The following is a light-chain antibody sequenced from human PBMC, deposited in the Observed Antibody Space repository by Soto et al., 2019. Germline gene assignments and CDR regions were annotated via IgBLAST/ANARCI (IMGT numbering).Light chain of an antibody. Sequence: EIVLTQSPATLSLSPGERATLSCRASQSVNTYLAWYQQKPGQAPRLLVYDVSNRATGIPHRFSGSGSGTYFTLTISSLEPEDFAIYYCQQRSNWPYTFGQGTNLEI. CDR1: QSVNTY. CDR3: QQRSNWPYT. CDR2: DVS. J-gene: IGKJ2*01. V-gene: IGKV3-11*01.